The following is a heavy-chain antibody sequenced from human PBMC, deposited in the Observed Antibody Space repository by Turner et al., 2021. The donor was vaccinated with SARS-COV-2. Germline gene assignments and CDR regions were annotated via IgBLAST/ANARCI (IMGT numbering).Heavy chain of an antibody. Sequence: EVQLVESGGGLVKPGGSLRLSCAASGFTFSTYSMNWVRQAPGKGLEWVSSISSSSSYIYYANSVKGRLTISRDNAKNSLYLQMNSLRAEDTAVYYCARARWHYYDSSGYYPDAFDIWGQGTMVTVSS. CDR1: GFTFSTYS. J-gene: IGHJ3*02. D-gene: IGHD3-22*01. CDR3: ARARWHYYDSSGYYPDAFDI. CDR2: ISSSSSYI. V-gene: IGHV3-21*01.